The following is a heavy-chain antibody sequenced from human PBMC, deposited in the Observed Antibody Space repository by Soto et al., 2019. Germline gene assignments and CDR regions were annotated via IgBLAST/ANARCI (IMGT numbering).Heavy chain of an antibody. D-gene: IGHD5-18*01. J-gene: IGHJ6*02. V-gene: IGHV4-31*03. CDR2: IYYSGST. CDR1: GGSISSHNYY. CDR3: ARGQRQLWLKVPYYYGMDV. Sequence: PSETLSLTCTVSGGSISSHNYYWSWIRQHPGKGLEWIGYIYYSGSTYYNPSLKSRVTRSVDPSKSQFSLKLSSVTAADTAVYYCARGQRQLWLKVPYYYGMDVWGQGTTVTVSS.